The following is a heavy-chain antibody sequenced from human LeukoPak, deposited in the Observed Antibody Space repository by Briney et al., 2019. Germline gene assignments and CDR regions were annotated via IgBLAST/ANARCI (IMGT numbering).Heavy chain of an antibody. CDR2: IFHRGHT. D-gene: IGHD3-10*01. Sequence: SETLSLTCSVSGYSISTSYYWGWVRQSPGKGLEWLGSIFHRGHTYYNPSLKSRVTISVDTSKNQFSLKLSSVTAADTAVYYCARDNYYGSAFDYWGQGTLVTVSS. V-gene: IGHV4-38-2*02. CDR3: ARDNYYGSAFDY. CDR1: GYSISTSYY. J-gene: IGHJ4*02.